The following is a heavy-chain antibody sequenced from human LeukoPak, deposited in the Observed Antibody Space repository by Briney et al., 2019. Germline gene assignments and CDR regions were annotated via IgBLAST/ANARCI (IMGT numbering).Heavy chain of an antibody. Sequence: QPGRSLRLSCTASGFTFSSYGMHWVRQAPGKGLEWVAVISYDGSNKYYADSVKGRFTISRDNSKNTLYLQMNSLRAEDTAVYYCAKDLAGVVVTQRSYYYYYGMDVWGQGTTVTVSS. CDR2: ISYDGSNK. D-gene: IGHD2-15*01. J-gene: IGHJ6*02. CDR1: GFTFSSYG. V-gene: IGHV3-30*18. CDR3: AKDLAGVVVTQRSYYYYYGMDV.